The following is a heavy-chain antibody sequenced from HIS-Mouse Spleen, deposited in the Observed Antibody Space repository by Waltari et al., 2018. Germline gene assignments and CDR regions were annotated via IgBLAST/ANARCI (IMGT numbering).Heavy chain of an antibody. D-gene: IGHD1-26*01. CDR3: ARDRELYFDY. CDR1: GGSIGSSSCY. Sequence: QLQLQESGPGLVKPSETLSLTCTVSGGSIGSSSCYWGWTRQPPGKGLEWIGSIYYSGSTYYNPSLKSRVTISVDTSKNQFSLKLSSVTAADTAVYYCARDRELYFDYWGQGTLVTVSS. CDR2: IYYSGST. J-gene: IGHJ4*02. V-gene: IGHV4-39*07.